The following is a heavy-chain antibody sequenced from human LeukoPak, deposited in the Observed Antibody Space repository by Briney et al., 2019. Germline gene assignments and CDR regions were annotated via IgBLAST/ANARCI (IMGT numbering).Heavy chain of an antibody. Sequence: PGGSLRLSCAASGFTLSSYAMHWVRQAPGKGLEYVSAISGDGGSTYYANSVKGRFTISRDNSKSTLYLQMGSLRAEDMAVYYCARDVYSSSWYYFDYWGQGTLVTVSS. CDR3: ARDVYSSSWYYFDY. J-gene: IGHJ4*02. V-gene: IGHV3-64*01. CDR1: GFTLSSYA. D-gene: IGHD6-13*01. CDR2: ISGDGGST.